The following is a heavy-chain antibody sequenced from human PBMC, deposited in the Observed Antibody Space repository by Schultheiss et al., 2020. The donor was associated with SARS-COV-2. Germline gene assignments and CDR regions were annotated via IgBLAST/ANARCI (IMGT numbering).Heavy chain of an antibody. Sequence: GGSLRLSCAASGFTFSSYWMHWVRQAPGKGLVWVSRINSDGSSTSYADSVKGRFTISRDNAKNTLYLQMNSLRAEDTAVYYCARDLFPETTVYYYYGMDVWGQGTTVTVSS. CDR3: ARDLFPETTVYYYYGMDV. CDR2: INSDGSST. CDR1: GFTFSSYW. V-gene: IGHV3-74*01. D-gene: IGHD4-11*01. J-gene: IGHJ6*02.